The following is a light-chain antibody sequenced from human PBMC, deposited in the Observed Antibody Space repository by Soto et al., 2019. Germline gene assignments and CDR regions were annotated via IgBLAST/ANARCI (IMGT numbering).Light chain of an antibody. CDR3: MQSIQVPWT. V-gene: IGKV2D-29*01. CDR1: QSLLDSDGKTY. CDR2: KAS. Sequence: EIVMTQTPLSLSVTPGQPASISCKSGQSLLDSDGKTYVYWYLQKSGHTPQLLIYKASNRFSGVPERFSGSGSESDFTLKISRVEAEDVGVYYCMQSIQVPWTFGQGTKVEVK. J-gene: IGKJ1*01.